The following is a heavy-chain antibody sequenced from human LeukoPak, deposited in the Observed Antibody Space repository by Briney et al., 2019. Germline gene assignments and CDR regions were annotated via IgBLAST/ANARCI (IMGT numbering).Heavy chain of an antibody. CDR1: GGSITNYY. Sequence: PSETLSLTCTVSGGSITNYYWSWIRQPPGKGLEWIAYIYYSGSTYYNPSLKSRVTISVDTSKNQFSLKLSSVTAADTAVYYCARHDYYASSDYWGQGTLVTVSS. CDR3: ARHDYYASSDY. CDR2: IYYSGST. J-gene: IGHJ4*02. V-gene: IGHV4-59*04. D-gene: IGHD3-10*01.